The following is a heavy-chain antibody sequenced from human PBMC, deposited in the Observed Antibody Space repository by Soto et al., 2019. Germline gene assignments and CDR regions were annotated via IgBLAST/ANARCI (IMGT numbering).Heavy chain of an antibody. CDR1: GYTFTSYG. J-gene: IGHJ1*01. D-gene: IGHD6-6*01. CDR2: ISAYNGNT. Sequence: ASVKVSCKASGYTFTSYGISWVRQAPGQGLEWMGWISAYNGNTNYAQKLQGRVTMTTDTSTSTAYMELRSLRSDDTAVYYCAGSIQPGSQLLAEYFQHWGQGTLVTVSS. CDR3: AGSIQPGSQLLAEYFQH. V-gene: IGHV1-18*01.